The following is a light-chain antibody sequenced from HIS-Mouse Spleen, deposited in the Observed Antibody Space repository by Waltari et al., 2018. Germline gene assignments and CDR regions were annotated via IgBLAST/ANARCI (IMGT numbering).Light chain of an antibody. V-gene: IGLV2-23*01. J-gene: IGLJ3*02. CDR3: CSYAGSSTYWV. CDR2: EGS. CDR1: SSDVGSYNL. Sequence: QSALTQPASVSGSPGQSITISCTGTSSDVGSYNLISWYQQDQGKAPKQMIYEGSKGPSGGCHRVSGYKSGNTASLTVSVLHAEAEADYYCCSYAGSSTYWVFGGGTKLTVL.